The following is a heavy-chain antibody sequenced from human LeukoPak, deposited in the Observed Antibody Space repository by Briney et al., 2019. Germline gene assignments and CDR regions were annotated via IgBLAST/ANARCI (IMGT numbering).Heavy chain of an antibody. Sequence: GGSLRHSCEASGAAFSTYVMAWGCQCPGRGLEWVSSIIVVGGNTYYPDSVQGRFTISRDNSKNTPYLQLNSMRADDTAVYYCAKDLKAGALDYWSQGTLVTVYS. CDR3: AKDLKAGALDY. J-gene: IGHJ4*02. V-gene: IGHV3-23*01. CDR1: GAAFSTYV. CDR2: IIVVGGNT.